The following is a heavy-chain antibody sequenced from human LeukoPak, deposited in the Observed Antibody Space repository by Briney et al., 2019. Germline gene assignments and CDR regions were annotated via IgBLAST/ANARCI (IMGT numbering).Heavy chain of an antibody. V-gene: IGHV4-31*03. CDR2: IYYSGST. CDR1: GGSISSGGHY. D-gene: IGHD3-10*01. J-gene: IGHJ4*02. Sequence: SETLSLTCTVSGGSISSGGHYWSWIRQHPGKGLEWIGYIYYSGSTYYNPSLKSRVTISVDTSKNQFSLKLSSVTAADTAVYYCARETWFGELRLDYWGQGTLVTVSS. CDR3: ARETWFGELRLDY.